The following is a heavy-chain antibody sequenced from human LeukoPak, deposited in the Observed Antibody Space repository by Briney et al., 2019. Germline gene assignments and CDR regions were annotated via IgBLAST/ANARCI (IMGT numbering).Heavy chain of an antibody. CDR3: ARFTYSSGWYYYYYGMDV. CDR2: IYPGDSGT. J-gene: IGHJ6*02. V-gene: IGHV5-51*01. D-gene: IGHD6-19*01. Sequence: PGESLKISCKNSGYSFISYNIVWVRQMPGKGLEWMGIIYPGDSGTTYSPSFQGLVTISADKSISTAYLQWSSLKASDTAMYYCARFTYSSGWYYYYYGMDVWGQGTTVTVSS. CDR1: GYSFISYN.